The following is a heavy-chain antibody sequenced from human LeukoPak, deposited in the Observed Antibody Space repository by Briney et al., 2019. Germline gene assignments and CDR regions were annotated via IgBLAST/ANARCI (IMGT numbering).Heavy chain of an antibody. V-gene: IGHV3-48*01. CDR2: ISSSSSTI. D-gene: IGHD3-10*01. CDR3: ARELYYPVDY. J-gene: IGHJ4*02. Sequence: GGSLRLSCAASGFTFSSYSMNWVRQAPGKGLEWVSYISSSSSTIYYADSVKGRFTISRDNAKNSLYLRMNSLRAEDTAVYYCARELYYPVDYWGQGTLVTVSS. CDR1: GFTFSSYS.